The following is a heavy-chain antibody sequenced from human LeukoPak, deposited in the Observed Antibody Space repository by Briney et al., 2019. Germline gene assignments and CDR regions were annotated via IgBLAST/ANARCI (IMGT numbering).Heavy chain of an antibody. Sequence: GASVTVSFTASGYTFTSYYMHWVRQPPGQGLEWMGIINPSGGSTSYAQKFQGRVTMTRDTSTSTVYMELSSLRSEDTAVYYCARVREAGLSTGPRSYSSSWYLPFDYWGQGTLVTVSS. CDR3: ARVREAGLSTGPRSYSSSWYLPFDY. V-gene: IGHV1-46*01. CDR2: INPSGGST. CDR1: GYTFTSYY. J-gene: IGHJ4*02. D-gene: IGHD6-13*01.